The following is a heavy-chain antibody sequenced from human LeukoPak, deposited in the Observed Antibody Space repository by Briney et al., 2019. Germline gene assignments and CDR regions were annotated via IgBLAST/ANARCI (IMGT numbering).Heavy chain of an antibody. V-gene: IGHV4-4*07. CDR1: GGSISSYY. J-gene: IGHJ1*01. CDR3: ARGSGRITMIVVARAEYFQH. Sequence: SETLSLTCTVSGGSISSYYWSWIRQPAGKGLEWIGRIYTSGSTNYNPSLKSRVTMSVDTSKNQFSPKLSSVTAADTAVYYCARGSGRITMIVVARAEYFQHWGQGTLVTVSS. CDR2: IYTSGST. D-gene: IGHD3-22*01.